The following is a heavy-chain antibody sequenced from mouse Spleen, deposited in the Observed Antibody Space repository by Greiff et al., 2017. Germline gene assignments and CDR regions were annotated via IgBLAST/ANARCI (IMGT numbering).Heavy chain of an antibody. J-gene: IGHJ3*01. CDR3: AGGTLAY. Sequence: QVQLQQYGAELVRPGASVKLSCKASGYTFTDYYINWVKQRPGQGLEWIARIYPGSGNTYYNEKFKGKATLTAEKSSSTAYMQLSSLTSEDSAVYFCAGGTLAYWGQGTLVTVSA. CDR1: GYTFTDYY. V-gene: IGHV1-76*01. D-gene: IGHD3-3*01. CDR2: IYPGSGNT.